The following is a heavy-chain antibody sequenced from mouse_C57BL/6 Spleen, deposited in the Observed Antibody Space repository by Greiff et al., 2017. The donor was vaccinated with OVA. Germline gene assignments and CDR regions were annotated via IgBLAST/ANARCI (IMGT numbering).Heavy chain of an antibody. CDR1: GYTFTDYY. CDR2: INPNNGGT. J-gene: IGHJ2*01. V-gene: IGHV1-26*01. CDR3: ARSAVVESPDY. Sequence: EVQLQQSGPELVKPGASVKISCKASGYTFTDYYMNWVKQSHGKSLEWIGDINPNNGGTSYNQKFKGKATLTVDRSSSTAYMELRSLTSEDSAVYYCARSAVVESPDYWGQGTTLTVSS. D-gene: IGHD1-1*01.